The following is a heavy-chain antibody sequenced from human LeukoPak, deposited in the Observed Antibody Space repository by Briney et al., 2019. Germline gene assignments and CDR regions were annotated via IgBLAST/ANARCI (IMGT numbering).Heavy chain of an antibody. J-gene: IGHJ4*02. CDR3: ARSLKRWLSLYYFDY. CDR1: GYTFTGYY. V-gene: IGHV1-2*02. D-gene: IGHD5-24*01. CDR2: INPNSGGT. Sequence: ASVKVSCKASGYTFTGYYMHWVRQAPGQGLEWMGWINPNSGGTNYAQKFQGGVTMTRDTSISTAYMELSRLRSDDTAVYYCARSLKRWLSLYYFDYWGQGTLVTVSS.